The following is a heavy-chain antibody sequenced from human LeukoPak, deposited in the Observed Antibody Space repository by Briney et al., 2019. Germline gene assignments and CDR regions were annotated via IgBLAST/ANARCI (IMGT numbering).Heavy chain of an antibody. V-gene: IGHV3-7*03. D-gene: IGHD6-13*01. CDR2: IKQDGSEK. CDR3: ARESSSSWFVAEYFQH. Sequence: PGGSLRLSCAASGFTFSSYWMSWVRQAPGKGLEWVANIKQDGSEKYYVDSVKGRFTISRDNAKNSLYLQMNSLRAEDTAVYYCARESSSSWFVAEYFQHWGQGTLVTVSS. CDR1: GFTFSSYW. J-gene: IGHJ1*01.